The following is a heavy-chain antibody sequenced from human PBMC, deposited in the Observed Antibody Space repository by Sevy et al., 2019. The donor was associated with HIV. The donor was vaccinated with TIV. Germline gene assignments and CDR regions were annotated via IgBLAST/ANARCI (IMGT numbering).Heavy chain of an antibody. Sequence: GGSLRRSCAASGFTFSSYWMNWVRQAPGKGLEWVANIKLDGSEKYYVDSVKGRFTTSRDNAKNSLYLQMNSLRAEDTAVYYCARDCSSTSCLWGMDVWGQGPTVTVSS. V-gene: IGHV3-7*03. CDR2: IKLDGSEK. CDR1: GFTFSSYW. CDR3: ARDCSSTSCLWGMDV. J-gene: IGHJ6*02. D-gene: IGHD2-2*01.